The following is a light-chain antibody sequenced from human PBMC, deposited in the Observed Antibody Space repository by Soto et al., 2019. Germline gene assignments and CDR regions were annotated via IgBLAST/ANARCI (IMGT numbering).Light chain of an antibody. CDR2: DDR. Sequence: SYELTQPPSVSVAPGQTASISCGGNNIGSRSVHWYQQKPGQAPVLVVYDDRDRPSGIPERFAGSNSANTATLTISRVEAGDEADYYCQVWDSTSNHYVFGTGTKVTVL. CDR3: QVWDSTSNHYV. CDR1: NIGSRS. V-gene: IGLV3-21*02. J-gene: IGLJ1*01.